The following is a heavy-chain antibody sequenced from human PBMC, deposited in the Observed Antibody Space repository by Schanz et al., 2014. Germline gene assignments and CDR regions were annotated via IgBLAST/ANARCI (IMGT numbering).Heavy chain of an antibody. J-gene: IGHJ3*02. CDR3: AKDPHRDYGGKPQAFDI. CDR2: IWYDGNNK. Sequence: QVQLVESGGGVVQPGRPLRLSCAAPGFTFSAYGMHWVRQAPGKGLEWVAVIWYDGNNKYYADSAKGRFTISRDNSKNTLYLQMNRLRAEDTALYYCAKDPHRDYGGKPQAFDIWGQGTMVTVSS. V-gene: IGHV3-33*06. D-gene: IGHD4-17*01. CDR1: GFTFSAYG.